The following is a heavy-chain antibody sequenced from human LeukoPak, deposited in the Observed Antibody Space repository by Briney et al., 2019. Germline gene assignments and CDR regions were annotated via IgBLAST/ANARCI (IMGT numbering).Heavy chain of an antibody. V-gene: IGHV1-18*01. CDR3: ARDVNRYRSGRFDY. CDR2: ISAYNGNT. Sequence: ASAKVSCKASGYTFTSYGISWVRQAPGQGLEWMGWISAYNGNTNYAQTLQGRVTMTTDTSTSTAYMELRSLRSDDTAVYYCARDVNRYRSGRFDYWGQGTLVTVSS. J-gene: IGHJ4*02. D-gene: IGHD6-19*01. CDR1: GYTFTSYG.